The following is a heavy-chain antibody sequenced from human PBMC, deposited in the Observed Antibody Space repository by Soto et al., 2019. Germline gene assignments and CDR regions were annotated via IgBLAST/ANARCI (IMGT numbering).Heavy chain of an antibody. Sequence: GWSLRLSCVASRLTFSNYGMHWVRQAPGKGLEWVAFISYESISTVYRDSVRGRFTISRDNSRNTLYLHMNSLTPEDTAVYYCAREAGCSGTNCNVYFDYWGLGTLVTVSS. CDR3: AREAGCSGTNCNVYFDY. D-gene: IGHD2-15*01. V-gene: IGHV3-30*03. J-gene: IGHJ4*01. CDR2: ISYESIST. CDR1: RLTFSNYG.